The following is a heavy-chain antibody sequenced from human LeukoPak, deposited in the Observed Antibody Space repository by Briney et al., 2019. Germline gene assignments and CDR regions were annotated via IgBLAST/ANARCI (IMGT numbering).Heavy chain of an antibody. J-gene: IGHJ4*02. CDR2: INPNSDGT. Sequence: GASVKVSCKASGYTFTGYYMHWVRQAPGQGLEWMGWINPNSDGTNYARKFQGRVTMTRDTSISTAYMELSELRTDDTAVYYCARRTAVYSGYEHWGQGTLVTVSS. D-gene: IGHD6-19*01. V-gene: IGHV1-2*02. CDR1: GYTFTGYY. CDR3: ARRTAVYSGYEH.